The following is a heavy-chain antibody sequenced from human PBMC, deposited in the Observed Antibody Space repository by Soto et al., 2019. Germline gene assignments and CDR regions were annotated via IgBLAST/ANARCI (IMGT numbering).Heavy chain of an antibody. CDR3: ARDPGETEVLRYFAWSWYFDL. J-gene: IGHJ2*01. CDR1: GGSFSGYY. D-gene: IGHD3-9*01. V-gene: IGHV4-34*01. Sequence: QVQLQQWGAGLLKPSETLSLTCAVYGGSFSGYYWSWIRQPPGKGLEWIGEINHSGSTNYNPSLNSRVTISVDTSKNQFSLKLSSVTAADTAVYYCARDPGETEVLRYFAWSWYFDLWGRGTLVTVSS. CDR2: INHSGST.